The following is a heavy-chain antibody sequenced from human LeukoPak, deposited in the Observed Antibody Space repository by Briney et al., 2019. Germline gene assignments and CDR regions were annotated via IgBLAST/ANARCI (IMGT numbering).Heavy chain of an antibody. D-gene: IGHD5-18*01. CDR2: ISSNGDNT. J-gene: IGHJ5*02. CDR3: ARQGGYNYALLRNWFDP. Sequence: GGSLRLSCSVSGFTFSTYVMHWVRQAPGKGLEYVSAISSNGDNTYYADSVKGRFTISRDNSKNTLYLQMNSLRAEDTAVYYCARQGGYNYALLRNWFDPWGQGTLVTVSS. V-gene: IGHV3-64*04. CDR1: GFTFSTYV.